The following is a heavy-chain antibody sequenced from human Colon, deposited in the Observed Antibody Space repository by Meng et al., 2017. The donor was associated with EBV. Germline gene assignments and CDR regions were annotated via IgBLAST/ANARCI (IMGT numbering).Heavy chain of an antibody. V-gene: IGHV4-30-4*01. CDR2: IYYTGST. CDR3: ARNYYFDY. Sequence: QVRLQVSGPGLVKPSXXLSLTCTVSGGSINSGDYYWSWIRQPPGKGLEWSGYIYYTGSTYYNPSLKSRVTISMDTSKNQFSLRLSSVTAADTAVYYCARNYYFDYWGQGTMVTVSS. J-gene: IGHJ4*02. CDR1: GGSINSGDYY.